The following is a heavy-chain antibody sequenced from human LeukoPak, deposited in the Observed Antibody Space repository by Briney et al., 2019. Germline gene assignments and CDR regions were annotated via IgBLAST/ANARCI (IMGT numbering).Heavy chain of an antibody. CDR3: AKDAIVRDYSNSDY. CDR2: INPNSGGA. V-gene: IGHV1-2*02. CDR1: GYSFTDYY. J-gene: IGHJ4*02. D-gene: IGHD4-11*01. Sequence: ASVKVSCTASGYSFTDYYIHWVRQAPGQGLEWIGWINPNSGGANYAQKFQGRVTMTRDTSISTAYMELSRLTSDDTAVYYCAKDAIVRDYSNSDYWGQGTLVTVSS.